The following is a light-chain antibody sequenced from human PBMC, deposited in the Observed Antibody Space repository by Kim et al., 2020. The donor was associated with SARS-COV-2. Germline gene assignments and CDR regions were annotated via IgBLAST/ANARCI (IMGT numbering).Light chain of an antibody. J-gene: IGKJ1*01. Sequence: IQMTQSPSTLSASVGDRVTITCRASQSISDWLAWYQQKPGKAPTLLIYRASNLESGVPSRFSGSGSGTEFALTISSLQPDDFATYYCQQYNGFSGTFGQGTKVDIK. CDR3: QQYNGFSGT. CDR2: RAS. CDR1: QSISDW. V-gene: IGKV1-5*03.